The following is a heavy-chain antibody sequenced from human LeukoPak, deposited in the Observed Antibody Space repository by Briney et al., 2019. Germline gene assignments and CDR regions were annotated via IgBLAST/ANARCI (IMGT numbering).Heavy chain of an antibody. CDR2: MYPGDSDT. D-gene: IGHD6-6*01. V-gene: IGHV5-51*01. CDR3: ARLRYSSSAYYYNGMDV. Sequence: GESLKISCKGSGYTFTNYWIGWVRQMPEKGLEWMGIMYPGDSDTRYSPSFQGKVTISADKSISTAYLQWSRLKASDTAMYFCARLRYSSSAYYYNGMDVWGQGTTVTVSS. J-gene: IGHJ6*02. CDR1: GYTFTNYW.